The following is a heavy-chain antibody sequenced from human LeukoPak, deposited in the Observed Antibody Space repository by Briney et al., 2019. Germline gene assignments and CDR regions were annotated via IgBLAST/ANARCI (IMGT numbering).Heavy chain of an antibody. CDR3: TRFTVVTPTDY. CDR2: IRSKAYGGTT. CDR1: GFTFSNAW. D-gene: IGHD4-23*01. Sequence: GGSLRLSCAASGFTFSNAWLSWVRQAPGKGLEWVGFIRSKAYGGTTEYAASVKGRFTISRDDSKSIAYLQMNSLKTEDTAVYYCTRFTVVTPTDYWGQGTLVTVSS. V-gene: IGHV3-49*04. J-gene: IGHJ4*02.